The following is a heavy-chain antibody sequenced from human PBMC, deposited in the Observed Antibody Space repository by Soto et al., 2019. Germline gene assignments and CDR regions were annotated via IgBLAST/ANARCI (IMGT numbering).Heavy chain of an antibody. V-gene: IGHV1-18*04. Sequence: QVQGMQSGAEVKKPGDSGKVSCKTSGYIFSDYGLNWVRQAPGQGLEWMGWIGGYSGNANLEQKFQGRVTMTTDKSTRPAYMELRRLRSDEKAVYYCTKRTSGSTWGKSDYWGQGTLVTVSS. CDR2: IGGYSGNA. CDR3: TKRTSGSTWGKSDY. CDR1: GYIFSDYG. D-gene: IGHD3-10*01. J-gene: IGHJ4*02.